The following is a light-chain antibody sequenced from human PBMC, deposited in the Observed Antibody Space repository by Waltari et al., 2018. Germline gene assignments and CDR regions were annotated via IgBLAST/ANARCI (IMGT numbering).Light chain of an antibody. CDR3: TSYIGYRPGI. V-gene: IGLV2-14*03. CDR1: STDIGGYNS. Sequence: QSALTQPASVSGSSGQSITISFTGTSTDIGGYNSSSWYQQHPGKAPKLMIYDVSHRPSGVSDRFSGSKSGNTASLTISGLQAEDEGDYYCTSYIGYRPGIFGGGTKLTVL. CDR2: DVS. J-gene: IGLJ2*01.